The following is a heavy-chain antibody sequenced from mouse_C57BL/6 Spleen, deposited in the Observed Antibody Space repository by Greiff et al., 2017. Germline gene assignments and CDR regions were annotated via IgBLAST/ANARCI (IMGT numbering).Heavy chain of an antibody. J-gene: IGHJ4*01. Sequence: EVTLQESGGGLVKPGGSLKLSCAASGFTFSSYTMSWVRQTPEKRLEWVATISGCGGNTYYPDSVKGRITITRDNAKNTLYLQKSSLRSEDTALNYGARRGYKALAMDYWGQGTSVTVSS. D-gene: IGHD1-3*01. CDR3: ARRGYKALAMDY. V-gene: IGHV5-9*01. CDR1: GFTFSSYT. CDR2: ISGCGGNT.